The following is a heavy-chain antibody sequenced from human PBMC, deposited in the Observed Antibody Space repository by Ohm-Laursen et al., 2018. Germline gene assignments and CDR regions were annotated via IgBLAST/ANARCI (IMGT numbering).Heavy chain of an antibody. V-gene: IGHV1-2*06. Sequence: ASVKVSCKASGYTFSDYYMHWVRQAPGQGLEWMGRINPNSGGTNYAQKFQGRVTMTRDTSISTAYMELSRLRSDDTAVYYCARVPPVLAAMVFWFDPWGQGTLVTVSS. D-gene: IGHD5-18*01. CDR3: ARVPPVLAAMVFWFDP. J-gene: IGHJ5*02. CDR1: GYTFSDYY. CDR2: INPNSGGT.